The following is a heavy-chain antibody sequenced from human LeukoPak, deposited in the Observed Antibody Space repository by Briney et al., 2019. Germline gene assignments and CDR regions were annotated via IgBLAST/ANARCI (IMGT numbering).Heavy chain of an antibody. CDR1: GFIFSTYS. CDR3: ARTLSGGHNFDH. Sequence: GGSLRLSCAASGFIFSTYSMNWVRQAPGKGLEWVSSITSSSGYILYADSVKGRFTISRDNAKNSLYLQVTSLRAEDTAVYYCARTLSGGHNFDHWGQGTLVTVSS. CDR2: ITSSSGYI. V-gene: IGHV3-21*01. J-gene: IGHJ4*02. D-gene: IGHD5-24*01.